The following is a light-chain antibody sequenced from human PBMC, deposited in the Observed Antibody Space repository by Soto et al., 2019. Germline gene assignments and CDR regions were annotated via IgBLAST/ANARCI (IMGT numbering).Light chain of an antibody. J-gene: IGKJ5*01. CDR1: QDIGNS. V-gene: IGKV1-33*01. CDR2: GAT. Sequence: DIQMTHSPSSLSASIGDRVTITCQASQDIGNSLNWYQQLPGKPPKLLIYGATNLEAGVPLRFSGRGSGTHFTFTIASLEPEDIATYSCQQYDDLPSITFGQGTRLEI. CDR3: QQYDDLPSIT.